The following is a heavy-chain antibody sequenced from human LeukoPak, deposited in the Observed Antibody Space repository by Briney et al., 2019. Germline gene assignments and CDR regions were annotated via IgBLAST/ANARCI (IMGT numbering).Heavy chain of an antibody. CDR3: ARVGYDFWSGYSNWFDP. J-gene: IGHJ5*02. D-gene: IGHD3-3*01. CDR1: GYTFTSYD. Sequence: GAXXXVSCKASGYTFTSYDINWVRQATGQGLEWMGXMXXNSGNTGYAQKFQGRVTMTRNTSISTAYMELSSLRSEDTAVYYCARVGYDFWSGYSNWFDPWGQGTLVTVSS. V-gene: IGHV1-8*01. CDR2: MXXNSGNT.